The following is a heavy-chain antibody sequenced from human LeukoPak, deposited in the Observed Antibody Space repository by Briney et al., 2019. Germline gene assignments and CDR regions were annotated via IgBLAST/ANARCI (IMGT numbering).Heavy chain of an antibody. Sequence: ASVKVSCKASGYTFTGYYMHWVRQAPGQGLEWMGWINPNSGGTNYAQKFQGRVTMTRDTSISTAYMELSRLRSDDTAVYYCARDGGYGSGSSRGDYWGQGTLVTVSS. CDR2: INPNSGGT. V-gene: IGHV1-2*02. D-gene: IGHD3-10*01. CDR3: ARDGGYGSGSSRGDY. J-gene: IGHJ4*02. CDR1: GYTFTGYY.